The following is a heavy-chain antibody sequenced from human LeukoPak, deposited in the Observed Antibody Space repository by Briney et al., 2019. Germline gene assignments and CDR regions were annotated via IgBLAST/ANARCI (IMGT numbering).Heavy chain of an antibody. J-gene: IGHJ4*02. CDR3: ARAVAGTKFDY. CDR1: GGSISSYY. D-gene: IGHD6-19*01. CDR2: IYYSGST. V-gene: IGHV4-59*12. Sequence: SETLSLTCTVSGGSISSYYWSWIRQPPEKGLEWIGYIYYSGSTNYNPSLKSRVTISVDTSKNQFSLKLSSVTAADTAVYYCARAVAGTKFDYWGQGTLVTVSS.